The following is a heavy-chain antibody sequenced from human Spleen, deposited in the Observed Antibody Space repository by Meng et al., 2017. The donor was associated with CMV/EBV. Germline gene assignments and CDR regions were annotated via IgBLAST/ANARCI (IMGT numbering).Heavy chain of an antibody. V-gene: IGHV3-15*01. D-gene: IGHD3-10*01. Sequence: GGSLRLSCAASGFTFSTAWMGWVRQAPGKGLEWVGRIKSRTDGGTKDYAAPVKGRFTISRDNSKNTLSLQMNSLRVEDTAVYYCASDPSGSYTGYWGQGTLVTVSS. CDR3: ASDPSGSYTGY. J-gene: IGHJ4*02. CDR2: IKSRTDGGTK. CDR1: GFTFSTAW.